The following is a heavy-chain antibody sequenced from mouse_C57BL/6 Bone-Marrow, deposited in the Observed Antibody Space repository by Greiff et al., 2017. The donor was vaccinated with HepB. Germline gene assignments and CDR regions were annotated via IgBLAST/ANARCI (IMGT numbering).Heavy chain of an antibody. CDR1: GYTFTSYW. V-gene: IGHV1-64*01. Sequence: QVQLKQPGAELVKPGASVKLSCKASGYTFTSYWMHWVKQRPGQGLEWIGMIHPNSGSTNYNEKFKGKATLTVDKSSSTAYMQLNSLTSEDSAVYCCVAYAGVCYGYFEVWCTGTTVTLSS. CDR3: VAYAGVCYGYFEV. J-gene: IGHJ1*03. CDR2: IHPNSGST. D-gene: IGHD1-1*01.